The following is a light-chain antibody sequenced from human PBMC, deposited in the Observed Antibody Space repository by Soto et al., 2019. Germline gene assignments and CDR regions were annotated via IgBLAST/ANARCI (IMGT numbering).Light chain of an antibody. CDR1: QSVSSY. CDR2: DAS. Sequence: EIVLTQSPATLSLSPGERATLSCRASQSVSSYLAWYQQKPGQAPRLLIYDASNRAPGIPARFSGSGSWTDFTLTISSIGPEDFAVYYCQQRSNWPLTFGPGTKVDVK. CDR3: QQRSNWPLT. V-gene: IGKV3-11*01. J-gene: IGKJ3*01.